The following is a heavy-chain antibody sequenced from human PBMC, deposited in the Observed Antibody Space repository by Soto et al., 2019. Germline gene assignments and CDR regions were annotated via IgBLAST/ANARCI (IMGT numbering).Heavy chain of an antibody. V-gene: IGHV3-72*01. J-gene: IGHJ4*02. CDR1: GFTFSDHY. Sequence: EVQLVESGGGLVQPGGSLRLSCAASGFTFSDHYVDWVRQAPGKGLEWVGRSRNRASSYTTEYAASVKGRFTISRDDSKSLLYLQMNSLKTEDTAVYFCARAGVRGGSPPDFDYWGQGTLVTVSS. D-gene: IGHD2-2*01. CDR3: ARAGVRGGSPPDFDY. CDR2: SRNRASSYTT.